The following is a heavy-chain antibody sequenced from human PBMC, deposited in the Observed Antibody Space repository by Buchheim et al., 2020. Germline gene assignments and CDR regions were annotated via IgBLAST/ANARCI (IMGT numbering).Heavy chain of an antibody. CDR3: ARRGRHGYSGYDWRDYYYGMDV. CDR2: IYYSGST. Sequence: QLQLQESGPGLVKPSETLSLTCTVSGGSISSSSYYWGWIRQPPGKGLEWIGSIYYSGSTYYNPSLKSRVTISVDTSKNQFSLKLSSVTAADTAVYYCARRGRHGYSGYDWRDYYYGMDVWGQGTT. V-gene: IGHV4-39*01. D-gene: IGHD5-12*01. J-gene: IGHJ6*02. CDR1: GGSISSSSYY.